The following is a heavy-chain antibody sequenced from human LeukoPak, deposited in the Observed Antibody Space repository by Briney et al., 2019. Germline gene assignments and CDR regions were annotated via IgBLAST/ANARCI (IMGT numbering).Heavy chain of an antibody. V-gene: IGHV4-39*07. J-gene: IGHJ4*02. CDR3: ARVSVGATKGEVGYFDY. Sequence: NPGGSLRLSCAASGFTFSSYSMNWVRQPPGKGLEWIGSIYYSGSTYYNPSLKSRVTISVDTSKNQFSLKLSSVTAADTAVYYCARVSVGATKGEVGYFDYWGQGTLVTVSS. CDR2: IYYSGST. CDR1: GFTFSSYS. D-gene: IGHD1-26*01.